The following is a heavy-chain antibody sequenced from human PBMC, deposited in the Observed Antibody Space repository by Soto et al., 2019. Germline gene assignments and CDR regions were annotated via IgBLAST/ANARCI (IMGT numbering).Heavy chain of an antibody. CDR1: GDTFTNFA. CDR2: IIPMFGTP. Sequence: QVQLVQSGTEVKKSGSSVKVSCKASGDTFTNFANSWMRQAPGQGLEWMGGIIPMFGTPNYAQKFQGSVTITADRSTSTAYLELRSLRSEDTAVYYCARGLRGYTGYDGGGAFDIWGQGTMVTVSS. V-gene: IGHV1-69*06. J-gene: IGHJ3*02. D-gene: IGHD5-12*01. CDR3: ARGLRGYTGYDGGGAFDI.